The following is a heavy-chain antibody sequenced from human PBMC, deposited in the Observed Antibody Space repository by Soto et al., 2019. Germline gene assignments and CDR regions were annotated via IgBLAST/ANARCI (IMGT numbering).Heavy chain of an antibody. CDR3: APIGVVVPFLES. Sequence: GGSLRLSCAASGFTFSSYAMGWVRQGPGKGLEWVAVVSIGGSTHYADSVRGRFIISRDNAKNSLYLQMNGLRPEDTALYYCAPIGVVVPFLESWGQGTPVTVSS. CDR1: GFTFSSYA. J-gene: IGHJ4*02. V-gene: IGHV3-23*01. CDR2: VSIGGST. D-gene: IGHD2-15*01.